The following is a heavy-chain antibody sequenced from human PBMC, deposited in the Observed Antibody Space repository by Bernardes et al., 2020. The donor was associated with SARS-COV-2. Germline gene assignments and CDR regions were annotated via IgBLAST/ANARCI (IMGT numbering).Heavy chain of an antibody. V-gene: IGHV3-7*01. Sequence: GGSLRLSCAASGFTFSSYWMSWVRQAPGKGLEWVANIKQDGSEKYYVDSVKGRFTISRDNAKNSLYLQMNSLRAEDTAVYYCASSAIGDSSGYYYEVLDYWGQGTLLTVSS. CDR3: ASSAIGDSSGYYYEVLDY. D-gene: IGHD3-22*01. CDR2: IKQDGSEK. J-gene: IGHJ4*02. CDR1: GFTFSSYW.